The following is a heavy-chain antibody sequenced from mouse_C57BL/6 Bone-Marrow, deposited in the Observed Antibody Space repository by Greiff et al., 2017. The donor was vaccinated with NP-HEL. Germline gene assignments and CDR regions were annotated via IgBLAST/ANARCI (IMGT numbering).Heavy chain of an antibody. D-gene: IGHD1-1*01. Sequence: EVQLQQSGPVLVKPGASVKMSCTASGYTFTDYYMNWVKQSHGKSLEWIGVINPYNGGTSYNQKFKGKATLTVDKSSSTAYMELNSLTSEDSAVYYCARDYYGSSPYYFDYWGQGTTLTVSS. CDR1: GYTFTDYY. V-gene: IGHV1-19*01. J-gene: IGHJ2*01. CDR3: ARDYYGSSPYYFDY. CDR2: INPYNGGT.